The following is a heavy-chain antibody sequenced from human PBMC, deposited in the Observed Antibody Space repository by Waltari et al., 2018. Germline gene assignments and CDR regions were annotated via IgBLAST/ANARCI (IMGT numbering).Heavy chain of an antibody. J-gene: IGHJ3*02. CDR2: IIPIFGTA. CDR3: ARDGDEIPRGIGRDAFDI. Sequence: QVQLVQSGAEVKKPGSSVKVSCKASGGTFSSYAISWVRQAPGQGLEWMGGIIPIFGTANYAQKFQGRVTITTDESTSTADMELSSLRSEDTAVYYCARDGDEIPRGIGRDAFDIWGQGTMVTVSS. V-gene: IGHV1-69*05. D-gene: IGHD1-26*01. CDR1: GGTFSSYA.